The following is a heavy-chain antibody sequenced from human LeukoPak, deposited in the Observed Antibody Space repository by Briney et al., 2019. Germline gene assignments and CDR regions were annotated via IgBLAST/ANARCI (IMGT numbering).Heavy chain of an antibody. V-gene: IGHV1-2*06. CDR1: GYTFTGYY. J-gene: IGHJ4*02. CDR3: ARVNIYDISTGYDDY. D-gene: IGHD3-9*01. CDR2: INPNSGGT. Sequence: ASVKVSCKASGYTFTGYYMHWVRQAPGQGLEWMGRINPNSGGTNYAQKFQGRVTMTRDTSISTAYMELSRLRSDDTAVYYCARVNIYDISTGYDDYWGQGTLVTVSS.